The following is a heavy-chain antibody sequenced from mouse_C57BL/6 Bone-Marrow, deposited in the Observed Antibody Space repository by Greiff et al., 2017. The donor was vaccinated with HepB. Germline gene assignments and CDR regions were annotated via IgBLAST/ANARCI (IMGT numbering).Heavy chain of an antibody. Sequence: QVQLKQPGAELVKPGASVKMSCKASGYTFTSYWITWVKQRPGQGLEWIGDIYPGSGSTNYNEKFKSKATLTVDTSSSTAYMQLSSLTSEDSAVYYCAKGDYDYAWFAYWGQGTLVTVSA. V-gene: IGHV1-55*01. J-gene: IGHJ3*01. CDR1: GYTFTSYW. CDR2: IYPGSGST. CDR3: AKGDYDYAWFAY. D-gene: IGHD2-4*01.